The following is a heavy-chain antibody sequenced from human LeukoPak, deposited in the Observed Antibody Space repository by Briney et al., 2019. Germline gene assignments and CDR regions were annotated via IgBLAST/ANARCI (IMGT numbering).Heavy chain of an antibody. Sequence: GASVKVSCKASGYTFTSYDINWVRQATGQGLEWMGWMNPNSGNTGYAQKFQGRVTMTRNTSISTAYMELSSLRSEDTAVYYCARVPGRKVGATGYFQHWGQGTLVTVSS. CDR3: ARVPGRKVGATGYFQH. J-gene: IGHJ1*01. CDR1: GYTFTSYD. CDR2: MNPNSGNT. V-gene: IGHV1-8*01. D-gene: IGHD1-26*01.